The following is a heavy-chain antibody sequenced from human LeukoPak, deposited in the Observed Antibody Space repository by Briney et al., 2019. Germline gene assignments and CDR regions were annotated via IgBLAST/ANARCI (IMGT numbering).Heavy chain of an antibody. V-gene: IGHV3-23*01. CDR3: AKDSRGYDKPFDS. J-gene: IGHJ4*02. D-gene: IGHD5-12*01. CDR2: ISGSGGST. CDR1: GFTFSSYA. Sequence: QTGGSLRLSCAASGFTFSSYAMSWVRQAPGKGLEWVSAISGSGGSTYYADSVKGRFTTSRDNSKNTLSLQMNSLRAEDTAIYFCAKDSRGYDKPFDSWGQGTPVTVSS.